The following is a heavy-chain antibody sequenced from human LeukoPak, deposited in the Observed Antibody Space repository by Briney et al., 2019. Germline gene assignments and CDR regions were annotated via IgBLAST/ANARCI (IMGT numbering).Heavy chain of an antibody. CDR2: IYYSGST. Sequence: PSETLSLTCTVSGGSISSYYWSWIRQPPGKGLEWIGHIYYSGSTNYNPSLKSRVTISVDTSKNQFSLKLSSVTAADTDVYYCEREGEDGYNYWSGYFDYWGQGTLVTVSS. V-gene: IGHV4-59*01. D-gene: IGHD5-24*01. CDR1: GGSISSYY. CDR3: EREGEDGYNYWSGYFDY. J-gene: IGHJ4*02.